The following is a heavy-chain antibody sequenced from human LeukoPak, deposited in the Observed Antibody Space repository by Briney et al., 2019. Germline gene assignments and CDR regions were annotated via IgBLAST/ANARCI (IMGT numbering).Heavy chain of an antibody. D-gene: IGHD1-26*01. CDR3: ARERVVGATSPFDY. CDR2: INHSGST. V-gene: IGHV4-34*01. Sequence: SETLSLTCTVSGGSIRSYFWSWIRQPPGKGLEWIGEINHSGSTNYNPSLKSRVTISVDTSKNQFSLKLSSVTAVDTAVYYCARERVVGATSPFDYWGQGTLVTASS. J-gene: IGHJ4*02. CDR1: GGSIRSYF.